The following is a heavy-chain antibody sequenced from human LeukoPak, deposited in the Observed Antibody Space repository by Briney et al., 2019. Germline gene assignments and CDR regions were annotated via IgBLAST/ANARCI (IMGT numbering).Heavy chain of an antibody. CDR1: AFTFSSYG. CDR3: AKDFSYDSSGYGFDY. J-gene: IGHJ4*02. D-gene: IGHD3-22*01. CDR2: ISGSGDST. V-gene: IGHV3-23*01. Sequence: GGSLRLSCAASAFTFSSYGMGWVRQAPGKGLEWVSAISGSGDSTYYADSMKGRFTISRDNSKNTLYLQMNSLRAEDTAVYYCAKDFSYDSSGYGFDYWGQGTLVTVSS.